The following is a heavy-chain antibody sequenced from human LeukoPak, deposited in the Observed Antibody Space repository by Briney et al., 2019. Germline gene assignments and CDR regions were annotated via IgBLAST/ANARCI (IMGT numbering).Heavy chain of an antibody. J-gene: IGHJ4*02. V-gene: IGHV4-59*01. CDR3: ARVIPGQWLVPSVFDY. CDR2: IYYSGST. CDR1: GGSISSYY. Sequence: SETLSLTCTVSGGSISSYYWSWIRQPPGKGLEWIGYIYYSGSTNYNPSLKSRVTISVDTSKNQFSLKPSSVTAADTAVYYCARVIPGQWLVPSVFDYWGQGTLVTVSS. D-gene: IGHD6-19*01.